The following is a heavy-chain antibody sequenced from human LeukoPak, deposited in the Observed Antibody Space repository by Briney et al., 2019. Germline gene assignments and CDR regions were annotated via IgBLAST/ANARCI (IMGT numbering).Heavy chain of an antibody. CDR3: AKRSSSGYYFDY. J-gene: IGHJ4*02. Sequence: GGSLRLSCAASGFTFSSYGVQWVRQAPGKGLEWVAFIRYEGSNKYYADSVKGRFTISRDNSKNTLYLQMNSLRAEDTAVYYCAKRSSSGYYFDYWGQGTLVTVSS. CDR2: IRYEGSNK. CDR1: GFTFSSYG. D-gene: IGHD3-22*01. V-gene: IGHV3-30*02.